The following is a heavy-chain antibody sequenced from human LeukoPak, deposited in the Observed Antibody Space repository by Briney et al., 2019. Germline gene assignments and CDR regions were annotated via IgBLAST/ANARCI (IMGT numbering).Heavy chain of an antibody. V-gene: IGHV3-30*02. D-gene: IGHD6-19*01. CDR3: AKNRYSSGWYSDY. Sequence: PGGSLRLSCTASGFTFSSYGMHWVRQAPGKGLEWVSFIRFDGSEKYYADSVRGRFTISRDNSKNTLYLQMNSLRAEDTAVYYCAKNRYSSGWYSDYWGQGTLVTVSS. CDR2: IRFDGSEK. CDR1: GFTFSSYG. J-gene: IGHJ4*02.